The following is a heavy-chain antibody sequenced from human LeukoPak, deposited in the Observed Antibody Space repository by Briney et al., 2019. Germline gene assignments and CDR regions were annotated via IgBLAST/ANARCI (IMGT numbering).Heavy chain of an antibody. CDR3: ATRSSTLAAARCFDD. CDR1: GGSFSAYF. J-gene: IGHJ4*03. CDR2: IDHRGSS. V-gene: IGHV4-34*01. D-gene: IGHD6-6*01. Sequence: PSETLSLTCAVHGGSFSAYFWSWIRHVPGKGLESIGEIDHRGSSNYNPPLKSRATISVDTSKNHFSLSLTSVSAADTAVYYCATRSSTLAAARCFDDWGQGTVVTVSS.